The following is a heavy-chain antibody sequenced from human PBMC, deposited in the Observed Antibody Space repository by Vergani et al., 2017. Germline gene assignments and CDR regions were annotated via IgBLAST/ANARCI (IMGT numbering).Heavy chain of an antibody. D-gene: IGHD1-26*01. Sequence: EVQLVESGGGLVKPGGSLRLSCAASGFTFSSYSMNWVRQAPGKGLEWVSSISSSSSYIYYADSVKGRFTISRDNAKNALYLQMNSLIAEDTAVYYWARSTSGSHYYYYYMDVWGKGTTVTVSS. V-gene: IGHV3-21*01. CDR3: ARSTSGSHYYYYYMDV. CDR2: ISSSSSYI. J-gene: IGHJ6*03. CDR1: GFTFSSYS.